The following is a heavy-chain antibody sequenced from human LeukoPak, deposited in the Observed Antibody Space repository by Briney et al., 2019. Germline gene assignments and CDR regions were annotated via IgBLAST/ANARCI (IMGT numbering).Heavy chain of an antibody. V-gene: IGHV3-74*03. Sequence: GGSLRLSCAASGFTFSSYWMHWVRQAPGKGLVWVSRIKSDGSTTTYADSVKGRFTISRDNAKNTLYLQMNSLRAKDTAVYYCAFQSELLRGVDYWGQGTLVTVSS. CDR3: AFQSELLRGVDY. J-gene: IGHJ4*02. CDR2: IKSDGSTT. CDR1: GFTFSSYW. D-gene: IGHD1-26*01.